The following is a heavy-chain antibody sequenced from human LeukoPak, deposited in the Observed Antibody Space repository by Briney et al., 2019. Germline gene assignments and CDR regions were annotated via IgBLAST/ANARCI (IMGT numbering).Heavy chain of an antibody. CDR3: ARAPSGCGGTCPSDH. Sequence: ASVKVSCKASGGTFSSYAISWVRQAPGQGLEWMGRIIPILGIANYAQKFQGRVTITADKSTSTAYMELSSLRSEDTAVYYCARAPSGCGGTCPSDHWGPGTLVTVSS. D-gene: IGHD2-15*01. CDR2: IIPILGIA. CDR1: GGTFSSYA. V-gene: IGHV1-69*04. J-gene: IGHJ4*02.